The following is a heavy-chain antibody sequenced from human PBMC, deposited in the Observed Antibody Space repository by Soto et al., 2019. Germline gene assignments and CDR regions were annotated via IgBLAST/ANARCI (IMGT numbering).Heavy chain of an antibody. V-gene: IGHV1-69*06. CDR3: ARAYYYDSSGYYYVQYYFDY. CDR2: IMPIFGTA. Sequence: SVKVSCKASGGTFSSYAISWVRQAPGQGLEWMGGIMPIFGTANYEQKFQGRVTITADKSTSTAYMELSSLRSEDTAVYYCARAYYYDSSGYYYVQYYFDYWGQGTLVTVSS. CDR1: GGTFSSYA. D-gene: IGHD3-22*01. J-gene: IGHJ4*02.